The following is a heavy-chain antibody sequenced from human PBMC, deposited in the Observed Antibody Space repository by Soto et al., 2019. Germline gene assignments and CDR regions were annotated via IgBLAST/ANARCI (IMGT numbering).Heavy chain of an antibody. V-gene: IGHV3-9*01. D-gene: IGHD6-13*01. Sequence: EVHLVESGGGLVQPGRSLKLSCVASGFTFDDYAMYWVRQAPGKGPEWVPGISWSGTNIAYADSVKGRFTISRDNTKNSLYLQMNSLRADDTALYYCAKGGSAALISAAGTGNLFDPWGQGSLVTVSS. CDR3: AKGGSAALISAAGTGNLFDP. CDR2: ISWSGTNI. CDR1: GFTFDDYA. J-gene: IGHJ5*02.